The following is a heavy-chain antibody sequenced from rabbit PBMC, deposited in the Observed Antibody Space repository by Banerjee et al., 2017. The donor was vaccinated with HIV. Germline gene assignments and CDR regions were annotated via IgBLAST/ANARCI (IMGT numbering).Heavy chain of an antibody. D-gene: IGHD3-3*01. V-gene: IGHV1S40*01. CDR1: GFSFSGSYW. CDR2: IYGGSGGST. Sequence: QSLEESGGDLVKPGASLTLTCTASGFSFSGSYWQCWVRQAPGKGLEWIACIYGGSGGSTYYASWAKGRFTISKTSSTTVTLQMTSLTAADTATYFCARGLVAGVLDLWGQGTLVTVS. J-gene: IGHJ4*01. CDR3: ARGLVAGVLDL.